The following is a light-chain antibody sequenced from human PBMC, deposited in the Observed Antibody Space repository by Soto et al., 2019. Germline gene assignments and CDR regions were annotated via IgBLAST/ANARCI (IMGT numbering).Light chain of an antibody. Sequence: QSVLTQPPSVSGAPGQRVTISCPGSSSNIGAGYDVHWYQQLPGTAPKLLIYRNSNRPSGVPDRFSGSKSGTSGSLAITGLQAEDEADYYCQSYDSSLSGSVFGGGTKLTVL. CDR3: QSYDSSLSGSV. J-gene: IGLJ2*01. CDR2: RNS. CDR1: SSNIGAGYD. V-gene: IGLV1-40*01.